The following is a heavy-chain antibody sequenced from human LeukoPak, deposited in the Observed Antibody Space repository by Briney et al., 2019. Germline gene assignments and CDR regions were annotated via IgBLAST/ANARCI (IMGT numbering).Heavy chain of an antibody. J-gene: IGHJ5*02. Sequence: SVKLSCKASGGTFSSYAISWVRQAPGQGLEWMGGIIPVFSTAEYAQKFQGRVTITADESTSTAYMELGSLRFEDTVVYYCARAGIASSQRWFDPWGQGTLVTVSS. D-gene: IGHD6-13*01. V-gene: IGHV1-69*01. CDR1: GGTFSSYA. CDR3: ARAGIASSQRWFDP. CDR2: IIPVFSTA.